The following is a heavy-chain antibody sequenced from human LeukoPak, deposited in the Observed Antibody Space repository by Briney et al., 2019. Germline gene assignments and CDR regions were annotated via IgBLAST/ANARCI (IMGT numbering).Heavy chain of an antibody. CDR3: AKDHGGSYSDEIFFDY. D-gene: IGHD1-26*01. CDR1: GFTFSSYS. Sequence: PGGSLRLSCAASGFTFSSYSMNWVRQAPGKGLEWVSYISSSSSTIYYADSVKGRFTISRDNAKNTLYLQMNSLRAEDTAVYYCAKDHGGSYSDEIFFDYWGQGTLVTVSS. CDR2: ISSSSSTI. V-gene: IGHV3-48*01. J-gene: IGHJ4*02.